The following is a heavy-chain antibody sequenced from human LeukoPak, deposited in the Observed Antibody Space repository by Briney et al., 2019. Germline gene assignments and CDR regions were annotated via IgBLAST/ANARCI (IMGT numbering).Heavy chain of an antibody. Sequence: GGSLRLSCAASGFTFSSYWMSWVRQAPGKGLEWVANIKQDGSEKYLVDSVKGRFTISRDNAKNSLYLQMNSLRGEDTAVYYCARGRRVTAAMGNWFDPWGQGTLVTVSS. CDR2: IKQDGSEK. D-gene: IGHD2-2*01. CDR1: GFTFSSYW. J-gene: IGHJ5*02. V-gene: IGHV3-7*01. CDR3: ARGRRVTAAMGNWFDP.